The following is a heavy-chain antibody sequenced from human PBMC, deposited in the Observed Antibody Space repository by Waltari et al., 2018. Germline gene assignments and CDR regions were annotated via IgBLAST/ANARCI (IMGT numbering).Heavy chain of an antibody. CDR3: AKTAQRVGDYLDY. CDR1: GFTFSNYA. Sequence: DVQLLESGGGLVQPGGSLRLSCGASGFTFSNYAMNWVRQAPGKGVGWVSGMREIGVGTYYAEAGRGRFTISRDNSKNTVFLQMNSLRVEDTAVYYCAKTAQRVGDYLDYWGQGTTVTVSS. CDR2: MREIGVGT. J-gene: IGHJ4*03. D-gene: IGHD3-10*01. V-gene: IGHV3-23*01.